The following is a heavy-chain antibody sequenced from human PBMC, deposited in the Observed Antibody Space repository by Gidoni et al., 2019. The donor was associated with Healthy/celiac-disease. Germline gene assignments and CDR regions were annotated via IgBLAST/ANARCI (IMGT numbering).Heavy chain of an antibody. D-gene: IGHD4-17*01. V-gene: IGHV3-48*03. J-gene: IGHJ3*02. CDR3: ARDMTIARKRDAFDI. CDR1: GFTFSSYE. Sequence: EVQLVESGGGLVQPGGSLRLSCAASGFTFSSYEMNWVRQAPGKGLEWVSYISSSGSTIYYADSVKGRFTISRDNAKNSLYLQMNSLRAEDTAVYYCARDMTIARKRDAFDIWGQGTMVTVSS. CDR2: ISSSGSTI.